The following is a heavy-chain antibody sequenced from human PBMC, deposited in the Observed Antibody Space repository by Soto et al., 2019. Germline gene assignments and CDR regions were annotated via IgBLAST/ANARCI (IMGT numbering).Heavy chain of an antibody. D-gene: IGHD3-22*01. V-gene: IGHV3-7*01. Sequence: PGGSLRLSCAASGFTFSNFWISWVRQAPWKGLEWVANINQDGSEKYYVDSVKGRFTISRDNAKNSLYLQMNSLRPEDTAVYYCARDFHYYDSRGYLYFVYCGQGTLVAVSS. CDR3: ARDFHYYDSRGYLYFVY. CDR2: INQDGSEK. CDR1: GFTFSNFW. J-gene: IGHJ4*02.